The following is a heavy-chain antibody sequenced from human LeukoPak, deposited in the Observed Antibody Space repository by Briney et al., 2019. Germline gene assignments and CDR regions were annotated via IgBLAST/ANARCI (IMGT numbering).Heavy chain of an antibody. V-gene: IGHV4-34*01. Sequence: SETLSLTCAVYGGSFSGYFWSWIRQPPGKGLEWIGEINHSGSTNYNPSLKSRVTISIDTSKNQFSLKLSSVTAADTAVYYCARLITLRPRIYYYYYMDVWGKRTTVTVSS. CDR1: GGSFSGYF. CDR2: INHSGST. CDR3: ARLITLRPRIYYYYYMDV. D-gene: IGHD1-14*01. J-gene: IGHJ6*03.